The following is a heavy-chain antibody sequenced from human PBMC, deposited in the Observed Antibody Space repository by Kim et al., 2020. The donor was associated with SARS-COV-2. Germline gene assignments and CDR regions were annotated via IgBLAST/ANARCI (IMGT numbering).Heavy chain of an antibody. D-gene: IGHD6-13*01. CDR3: ATTLSYSSSWYPDY. CDR1: GYTLTELS. V-gene: IGHV1-24*01. CDR2: FDPEDGET. Sequence: ASVKVSCKVSGYTLTELSMHWVRQAPGKGLEWMGGFDPEDGETIYAQKFQGRVTMTEDTSTDTAYMELSSLRSEDTAVYYCATTLSYSSSWYPDYWGQGTLVTVSS. J-gene: IGHJ4*02.